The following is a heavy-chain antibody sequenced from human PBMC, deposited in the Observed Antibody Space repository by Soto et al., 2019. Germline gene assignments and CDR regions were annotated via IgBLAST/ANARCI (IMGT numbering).Heavy chain of an antibody. D-gene: IGHD2-15*01. CDR1: GGTFSSYT. CDR2: IIPILGIA. V-gene: IGHV1-69*02. J-gene: IGHJ6*03. CDR3: ARGGSGDVLVVAATHYYMDV. Sequence: QVQLVQSGAEVKKPGSSVKVSCKASGGTFSSYTISWVRQAPGQGLEWMGRIIPILGIANYAQKFQGRVTITADKSARTAYMELSSLRSEDTAVYYCARGGSGDVLVVAATHYYMDVWGKGTTVTVSS.